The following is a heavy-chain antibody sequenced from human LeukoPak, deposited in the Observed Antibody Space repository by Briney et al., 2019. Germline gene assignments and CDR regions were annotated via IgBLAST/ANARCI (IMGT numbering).Heavy chain of an antibody. CDR1: GFTFSSYA. Sequence: PGGSLRLSCAASGFTFSSYAMSWVRQAPGKGLEWVSVISGSGNSTYYADSVKGRFTISKDSSKNTLYLQVNTLRAEDTAVYYCAKGGGASCYSPLDYWGQGTLVTVSS. CDR2: ISGSGNST. V-gene: IGHV3-23*01. D-gene: IGHD2-2*02. J-gene: IGHJ4*02. CDR3: AKGGGASCYSPLDY.